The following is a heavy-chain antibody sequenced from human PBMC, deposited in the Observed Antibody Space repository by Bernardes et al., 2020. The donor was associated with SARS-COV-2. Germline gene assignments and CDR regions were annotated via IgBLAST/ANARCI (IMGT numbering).Heavy chain of an antibody. V-gene: IGHV1-18*01. CDR1: GYTFTSYG. D-gene: IGHD2-15*01. CDR2: ISAYNDNT. Sequence: ASVKVSCKASGYTFTSYGITWVRQAPGQGLEWMGWISAYNDNTNYAQKLQGRVTLTTDTSTSTAYMELRSLSSDDTAVYYCAREDIGYCSDGSCQPFDYWGQGTLVTVSS. CDR3: AREDIGYCSDGSCQPFDY. J-gene: IGHJ4*02.